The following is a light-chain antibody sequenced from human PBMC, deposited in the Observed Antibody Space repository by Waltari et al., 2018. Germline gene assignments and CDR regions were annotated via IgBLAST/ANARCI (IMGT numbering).Light chain of an antibody. CDR1: QTINNW. CDR3: HQYNTFSGS. CDR2: DAS. Sequence: DIQMTQSPSTLSASVGDKVTITCRASQTINNWLAWYQLKPGKAPKILIYDASTLHSGVPSRFSGSRSETQFTLTISSLQPDDFATYFCHQYNTFSGSFGHGTKVEVK. J-gene: IGKJ1*01. V-gene: IGKV1-5*03.